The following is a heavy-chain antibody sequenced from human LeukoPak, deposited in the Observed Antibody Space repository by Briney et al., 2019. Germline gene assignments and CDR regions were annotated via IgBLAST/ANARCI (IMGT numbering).Heavy chain of an antibody. CDR3: ARGLVIPYYYGMDV. V-gene: IGHV4-31*03. CDR1: GGSISSGGYY. CDR2: IYYSGST. D-gene: IGHD2-21*01. Sequence: SQTLSLTCTVSGGSISSGGYYWSWIRQHPGKGLEWIGYIYYSGSTYYNPSLKSRVTISVDTSKNQFSLELSSVTAADTAVYYCARGLVIPYYYGMDVWGKGPRSPSPQ. J-gene: IGHJ6*01.